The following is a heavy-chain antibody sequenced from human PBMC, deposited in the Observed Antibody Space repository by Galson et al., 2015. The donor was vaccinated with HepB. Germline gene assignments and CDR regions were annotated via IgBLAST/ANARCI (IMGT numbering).Heavy chain of an antibody. CDR2: ISGSSYYI. D-gene: IGHD6-19*01. Sequence: SLRLSCAASEFTFSTYSMHWVRQAPGKGLEWVSSISGSSYYIYYADSVKGRFTVSRDNAKNSLYLQMDSLRADDTAVYYCARGAMRAGFDPWGQGTLVTVSS. V-gene: IGHV3-21*01. CDR3: ARGAMRAGFDP. CDR1: EFTFSTYS. J-gene: IGHJ5*02.